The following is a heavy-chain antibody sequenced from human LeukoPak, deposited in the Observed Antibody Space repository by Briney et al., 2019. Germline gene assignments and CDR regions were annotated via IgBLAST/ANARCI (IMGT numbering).Heavy chain of an antibody. CDR2: INPNSGGT. J-gene: IGHJ4*02. Sequence: ASVKVSCKASGYTFTGYYMHWVRQAPGQGLEWMGWINPNSGGTNYAQKFQGRVTMTEDTSTDTAYMELSSLRSEDTAVYYCATDGPRLGKASGFDYWGQGTLVTVSS. CDR3: ATDGPRLGKASGFDY. V-gene: IGHV1-2*02. CDR1: GYTFTGYY. D-gene: IGHD3-3*01.